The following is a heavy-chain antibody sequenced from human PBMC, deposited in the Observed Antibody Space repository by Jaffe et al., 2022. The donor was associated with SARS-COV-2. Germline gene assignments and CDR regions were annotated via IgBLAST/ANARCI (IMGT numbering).Heavy chain of an antibody. V-gene: IGHV4-34*01. CDR2: INHSGGT. J-gene: IGHJ6*02. Sequence: QVQLQQWGAGLLKPSETLSLTCAVYGGSFSGYYWSWIRQPPGKGLEWIGEINHSGGTNYNPSLKSRVTISVDTSKNQFSLKLYSVTAADTAIYYCARGDPHGGGNSRDYYYGLDVWGQGTTVTVSS. CDR3: ARGDPHGGGNSRDYYYGLDV. CDR1: GGSFSGYY. D-gene: IGHD2-21*02.